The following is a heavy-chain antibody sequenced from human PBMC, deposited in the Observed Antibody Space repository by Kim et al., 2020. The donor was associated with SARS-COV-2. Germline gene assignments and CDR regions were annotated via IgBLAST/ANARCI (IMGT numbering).Heavy chain of an antibody. J-gene: IGHJ4*02. CDR3: AAVIIAAAGDY. CDR2: I. Sequence: ISYADSGKGRFTISRDNAKNSLYLQMNSLRAEDTAVYYCAAVIIAAAGDYWGQGTLVTVSS. V-gene: IGHV3-48*03. D-gene: IGHD6-13*01.